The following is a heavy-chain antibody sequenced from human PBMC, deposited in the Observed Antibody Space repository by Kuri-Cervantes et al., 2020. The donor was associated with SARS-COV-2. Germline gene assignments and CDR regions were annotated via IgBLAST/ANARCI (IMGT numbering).Heavy chain of an antibody. Sequence: GESLKISCAACGFTFSSYDMHWVRQATGKGLEWVSAIGTAGDTYYPGSVKGQFTISRDNAKNSLYLQMNSLRAEDTAVYYCARDCRGKRKPWYFDLWGRGTLVTVSS. V-gene: IGHV3-13*03. CDR1: GFTFSSYD. CDR3: ARDCRGKRKPWYFDL. CDR2: IGTAGDT. J-gene: IGHJ2*01. D-gene: IGHD2-21*01.